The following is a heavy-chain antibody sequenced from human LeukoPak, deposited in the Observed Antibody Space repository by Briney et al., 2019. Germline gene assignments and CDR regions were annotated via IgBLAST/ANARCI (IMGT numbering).Heavy chain of an antibody. CDR3: AREFWSGSYSDK. J-gene: IGHJ4*02. V-gene: IGHV4-30-4*01. CDR1: GFTFSSYAMH. D-gene: IGHD3-3*01. CDR2: IYYSGST. Sequence: LRLSCAASGFTFSSYAMHWIRQPPGKGLERIGYIYYSGSTFYNPSLKSRVTISVDTSKNEFSLKLSSVTAADTAVYYCAREFWSGSYSDKWGQGTLVTVSS.